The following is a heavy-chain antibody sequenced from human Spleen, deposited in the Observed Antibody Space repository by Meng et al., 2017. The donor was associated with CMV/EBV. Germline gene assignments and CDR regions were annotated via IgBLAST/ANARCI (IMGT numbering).Heavy chain of an antibody. J-gene: IGHJ1*01. CDR2: ISSSGSNI. D-gene: IGHD3-3*01. V-gene: IGHV3-11*04. CDR3: ARAGFGVLTPFQH. Sequence: GESLKISCAASEFTFSDYYMTWIRQAPGKGLEWVSHISSSGSNIYYADSVKGRFTISRDNAKNTLYLQMNSLRAEDTAVYYCARAGFGVLTPFQHWGQGTLVTVSS. CDR1: EFTFSDYY.